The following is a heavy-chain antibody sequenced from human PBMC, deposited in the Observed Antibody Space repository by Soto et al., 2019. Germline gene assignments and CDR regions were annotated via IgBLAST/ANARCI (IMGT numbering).Heavy chain of an antibody. J-gene: IGHJ6*02. V-gene: IGHV4-61*01. CDR1: GGSVSSGSYY. CDR2: IYYSGST. D-gene: IGHD6-19*01. Sequence: PSETLSLTCTVSGGSVSSGSYYWSWIRQPPGKGLEWIGYIYYSGSTNYNPSLKSRVTISVDTSKNQFSLKLSSVTAADTAVYYCARDERYSSGWYNYYYGMDVWGQGTTVTLSS. CDR3: ARDERYSSGWYNYYYGMDV.